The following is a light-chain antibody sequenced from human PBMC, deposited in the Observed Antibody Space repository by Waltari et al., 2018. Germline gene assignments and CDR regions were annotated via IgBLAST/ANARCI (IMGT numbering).Light chain of an antibody. V-gene: IGKV1-5*03. CDR3: QQYNHYSWT. CDR2: RAS. Sequence: DIQMTQSPSTLSASVGDRVTITCRASQSVRTFLAWYQQKPGKAPKLLIYRASTLERGVPSRFAGSGSETEFTLTISGLQPDDFATYYCQQYNHYSWTFGQGTEVDIK. J-gene: IGKJ1*01. CDR1: QSVRTF.